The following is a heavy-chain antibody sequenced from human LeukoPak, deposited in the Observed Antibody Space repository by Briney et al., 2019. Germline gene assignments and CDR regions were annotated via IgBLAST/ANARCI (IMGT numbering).Heavy chain of an antibody. V-gene: IGHV4-31*03. CDR3: ARVGYYYDSSGSLNAFDI. CDR2: IYYSGST. CDR1: GGSISSGGYY. D-gene: IGHD3-22*01. J-gene: IGHJ3*02. Sequence: SETLSLTCTVSGGSISSGGYYWSWIRQHPGKGLERIGYIYYSGSTYYNPSLKSRVTISVDTSKNQFSLKLSSVTAADTAVYYCARVGYYYDSSGSLNAFDIWGQGTMVTVSS.